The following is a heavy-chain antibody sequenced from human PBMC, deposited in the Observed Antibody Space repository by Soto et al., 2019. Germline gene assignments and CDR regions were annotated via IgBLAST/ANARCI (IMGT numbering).Heavy chain of an antibody. CDR3: AGVPNWAYFDF. J-gene: IGHJ4*02. CDR1: SGSISTYY. V-gene: IGHV4-59*01. CDR2: IYYTGST. D-gene: IGHD7-27*01. Sequence: QVQLQESGPGLVKPSETLSLTCTVSSGSISTYYWSWIRQPPGKGLEWMGHIYYTGSTNYNPSLKTPAAISMDTSKNQFSLYLSSVTAADTAFYYCAGVPNWAYFDFWGLGTMVTVSS.